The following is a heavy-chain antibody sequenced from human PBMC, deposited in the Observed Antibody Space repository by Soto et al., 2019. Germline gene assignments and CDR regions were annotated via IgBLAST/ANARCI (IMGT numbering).Heavy chain of an antibody. CDR2: IYPGDSDT. J-gene: IGHJ5*02. Sequence: GESLKISCKGSGYSFTSYWIGWVRQMPGKGLEWMGMIYPGDSDTRYSPSFQGQVTISAAKSIRTAYLQWSSLKASDTAMYYCARQSRTAARPDGGWFDPWGQGTLVTVSS. V-gene: IGHV5-51*01. CDR1: GYSFTSYW. CDR3: ARQSRTAARPDGGWFDP. D-gene: IGHD6-6*01.